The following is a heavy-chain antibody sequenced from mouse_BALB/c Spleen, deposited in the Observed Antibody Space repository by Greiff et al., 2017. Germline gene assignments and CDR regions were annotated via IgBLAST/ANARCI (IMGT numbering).Heavy chain of an antibody. CDR1: GYAFTNYL. J-gene: IGHJ1*01. CDR2: INPGSGGT. CDR3: ARSPLLRYRYFDV. V-gene: IGHV1-54*01. Sequence: VQLQQSGAELVRPGTSVKVSCKASGYAFTNYLIEWVKQRPGQGLEWIGVINPGSGGTNYNQKFKGKATLTVDKSSSTAFMHLNSLTSEDSAVYYCARSPLLRYRYFDVWGAGTTVTVSS. D-gene: IGHD1-2*01.